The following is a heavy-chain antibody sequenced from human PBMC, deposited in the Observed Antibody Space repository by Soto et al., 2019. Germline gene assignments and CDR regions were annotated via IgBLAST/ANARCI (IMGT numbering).Heavy chain of an antibody. V-gene: IGHV4-59*01. CDR2: IYYSGST. Sequence: SETLSLTCTVSGGSISSYYWSWIRQPPGKGLEWIGYIYYSGSTNYNPFLKSRVTISVDTSKNQFSLKLSSVTAADTAVYYCARDRGQLNYYYYGMDVWGQGTTVTVSS. CDR1: GGSISSYY. J-gene: IGHJ6*02. D-gene: IGHD6-6*01. CDR3: ARDRGQLNYYYYGMDV.